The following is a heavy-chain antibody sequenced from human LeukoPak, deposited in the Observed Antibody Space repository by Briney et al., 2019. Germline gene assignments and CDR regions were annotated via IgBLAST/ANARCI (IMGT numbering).Heavy chain of an antibody. V-gene: IGHV4-59*08. J-gene: IGHJ4*02. CDR1: GGSISSYY. CDR3: ARQPQAAPTPFDY. CDR2: TYYSGST. D-gene: IGHD6-6*01. Sequence: PSETLSLTCTVSGGSISSYYWSWIRQPPGKGLEWIGYTYYSGSTNYNPSLKSRVTISVDTSKNQFSLKLSSVTAADTAVYYCARQPQAAPTPFDYWGQGTLVTVSS.